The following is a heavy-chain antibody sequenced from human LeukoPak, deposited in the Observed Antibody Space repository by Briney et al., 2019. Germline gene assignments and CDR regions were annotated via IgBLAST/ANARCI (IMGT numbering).Heavy chain of an antibody. Sequence: SETLSLTCTVSGGSISSSSYYWAWIRQPPGKGLEWVGSISYSGYTHYNPSLKSRLTISVDTSKNQFSLKLNSVTAADTAVYYCARRFGSYYYYGMDVWGQGTTVTV. CDR1: GGSISSSSYY. CDR2: ISYSGYT. J-gene: IGHJ6*02. CDR3: ARRFGSYYYYGMDV. V-gene: IGHV4-39*01. D-gene: IGHD3-10*01.